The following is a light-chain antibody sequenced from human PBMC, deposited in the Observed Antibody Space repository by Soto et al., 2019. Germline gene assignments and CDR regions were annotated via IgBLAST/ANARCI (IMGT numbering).Light chain of an antibody. CDR2: DAS. CDR3: QHYGNSLWT. Sequence: EIVMTQSPATLSVSPGGRATLSCRASQSVRSMYLAWYQQKPGQAPRLLIYDASSRATDIPDRFSGSGSGTDFTLTISRLEPEDFAIYYCQHYGNSLWTFGQGTKVDIK. V-gene: IGKV3-20*01. J-gene: IGKJ1*01. CDR1: QSVRSMY.